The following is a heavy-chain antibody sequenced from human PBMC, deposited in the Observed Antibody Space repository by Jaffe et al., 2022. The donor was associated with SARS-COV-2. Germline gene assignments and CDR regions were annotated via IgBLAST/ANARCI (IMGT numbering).Heavy chain of an antibody. CDR2: IYYSGST. J-gene: IGHJ5*02. CDR1: GGSISSYY. D-gene: IGHD3-3*01. CDR3: ARVPSSRGLRFLDRGPWFDP. Sequence: QVQLQESGPGLVKPSETLSLTCTVSGGSISSYYWSWIRQPPGKGLEWIGYIYYSGSTNYNPSLKSRVTISVDTSKNQFSLKLSSVTAADTAVYYCARVPSSRGLRFLDRGPWFDPWGQGTLVTVSS. V-gene: IGHV4-59*01.